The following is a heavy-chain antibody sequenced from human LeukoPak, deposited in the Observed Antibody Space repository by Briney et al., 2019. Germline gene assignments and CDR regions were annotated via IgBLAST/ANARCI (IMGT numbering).Heavy chain of an antibody. J-gene: IGHJ3*02. D-gene: IGHD3-22*01. Sequence: PSETLSLTCTVSGGSISSYYWSWIRQPPGKGLEWIGHIYYSGSTEYNPSLKSRVTISVDTSKNQFSLKLSSVTAADTAVYYCARSYDSSGYYYYAFDIWGQGTMVTVSS. CDR2: IYYSGST. CDR3: ARSYDSSGYYYYAFDI. V-gene: IGHV4-59*01. CDR1: GGSISSYY.